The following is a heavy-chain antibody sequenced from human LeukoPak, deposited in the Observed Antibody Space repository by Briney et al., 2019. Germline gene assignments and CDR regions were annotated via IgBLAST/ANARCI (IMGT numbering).Heavy chain of an antibody. V-gene: IGHV1-69*13. J-gene: IGHJ4*02. CDR2: IIPIFGTA. CDR3: ARDCSGGSCYFY. D-gene: IGHD2-15*01. CDR1: GGTFSSYA. Sequence: SVKVSCKASGGTFSSYAISWVRQAPGQGLEWMGGIIPIFGTANYAQKFQGRVTINADESTSTAYMELSSLRSEDTAVYYCARDCSGGSCYFYWGQGTLVTVSS.